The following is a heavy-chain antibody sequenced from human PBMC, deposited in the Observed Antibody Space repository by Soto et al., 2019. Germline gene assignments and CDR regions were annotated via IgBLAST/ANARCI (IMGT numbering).Heavy chain of an antibody. CDR1: GYSFTTYG. J-gene: IGHJ6*02. Sequence: QVQLVQSRGEVKKPGASVKVSCKTSGYSFTTYGISWVRQAPGKGLEWMGWISGYNGNTHYAQNLQGRVTMTTDTSTSTAYMELRSLRSDDTAVYYCAREGPAPYYYYGMDVWGQGSTVTVSS. CDR3: AREGPAPYYYYGMDV. V-gene: IGHV1-18*01. CDR2: ISGYNGNT.